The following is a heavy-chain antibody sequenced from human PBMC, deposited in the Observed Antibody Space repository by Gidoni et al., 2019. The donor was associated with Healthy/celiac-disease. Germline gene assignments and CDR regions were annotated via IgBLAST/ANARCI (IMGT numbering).Heavy chain of an antibody. V-gene: IGHV1-58*01. CDR3: AASPSITGTTQLDY. CDR1: GFTFTSSA. D-gene: IGHD1-7*01. Sequence: QMQLVQSGPEVKKPGTSVQVSCKASGFTFTSSAVQWVRQARGQRLEWIGWIVVGSGNTNYAQKFQERVTITRDMSTSTAYMELSSLRSEDTAVYYCAASPSITGTTQLDYWGQGTLVTVSS. J-gene: IGHJ4*02. CDR2: IVVGSGNT.